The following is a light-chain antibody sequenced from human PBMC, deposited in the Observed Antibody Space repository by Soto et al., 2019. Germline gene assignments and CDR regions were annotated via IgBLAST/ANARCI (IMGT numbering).Light chain of an antibody. Sequence: QSVLTQPASVSGSPGQSITMSCTGSSSEFGDDQYVTWYQQQPGKGPKLMIYEVSKRPSGVPDRFSGSKSGNTASLTVSGLQVEDEADYYCSSFEASNNLLFGGGTKLTVL. CDR1: SSEFGDDQY. CDR3: SSFEASNNLL. J-gene: IGLJ2*01. CDR2: EVS. V-gene: IGLV2-8*01.